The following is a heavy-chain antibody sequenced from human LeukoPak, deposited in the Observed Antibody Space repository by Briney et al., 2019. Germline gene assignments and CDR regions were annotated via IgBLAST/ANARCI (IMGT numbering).Heavy chain of an antibody. CDR2: IYTSGST. Sequence: TSETLSLTCTVSGGSISRNSDYWGWIRQPAGKGLEWIGRIYTSGSTNPNPSLKSRVTMSVDTSKNQFSLKLTSVTAADTAVYYCARDAGGYASRHYVHPLDSWGQGTLVIVSS. CDR1: GGSISRNSDY. D-gene: IGHD6-13*01. V-gene: IGHV4-4*07. J-gene: IGHJ4*02. CDR3: ARDAGGYASRHYVHPLDS.